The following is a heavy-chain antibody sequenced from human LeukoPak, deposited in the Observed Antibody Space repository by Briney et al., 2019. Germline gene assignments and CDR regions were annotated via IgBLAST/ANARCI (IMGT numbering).Heavy chain of an antibody. Sequence: SVKVSCKASGGTFSSYAISWVRQAPGQGLEWMGRIIPILGIANYAQKFQGRVTITADKSTSTAYMELSSLRSEDTAVYYCARGAAAGKVDPSWGQGTLVTVSS. CDR2: IIPILGIA. J-gene: IGHJ5*02. CDR3: ARGAAAGKVDPS. CDR1: GGTFSSYA. D-gene: IGHD6-13*01. V-gene: IGHV1-69*04.